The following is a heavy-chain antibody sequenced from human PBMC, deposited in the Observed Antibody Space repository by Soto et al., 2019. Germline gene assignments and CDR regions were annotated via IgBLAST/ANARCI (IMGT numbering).Heavy chain of an antibody. V-gene: IGHV3-30-3*01. Sequence: GGSLRLSCAASGFTFSSYAMHWVRQAPGKGLEWVAVISYDGSNKYYADSVKGRFTISRDNSKNTLYLQMNSLRAEDTAVYYCAREARGFDYWGQGTLVTVSS. J-gene: IGHJ4*02. CDR3: AREARGFDY. D-gene: IGHD3-10*01. CDR2: ISYDGSNK. CDR1: GFTFSSYA.